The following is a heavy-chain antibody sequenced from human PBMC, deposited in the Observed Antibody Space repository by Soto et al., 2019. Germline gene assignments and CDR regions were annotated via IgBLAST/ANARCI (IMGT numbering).Heavy chain of an antibody. J-gene: IGHJ5*02. CDR3: AHSLGEDWFYP. CDR2: IYWDDDK. V-gene: IGHV2-5*02. Sequence: QITLKESGPTLVKSTQTLTLTCTFSGFSLTTSGVGVGWIRQPPGKALEWLALIYWDDDKRYSPSLKSRLTITKDTSKNQVVLMMTNMDPVDTATYCCAHSLGEDWFYPWGQGTLVTVSS. D-gene: IGHD3-16*01. CDR1: GFSLTTSGVG.